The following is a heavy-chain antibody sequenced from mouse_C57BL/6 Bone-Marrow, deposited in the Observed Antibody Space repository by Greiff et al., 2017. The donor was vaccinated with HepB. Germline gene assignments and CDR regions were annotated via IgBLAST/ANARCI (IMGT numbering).Heavy chain of an antibody. CDR2: IYPGDGDT. CDR3: ARSLYAMDY. D-gene: IGHD6-2*01. J-gene: IGHJ4*01. CDR1: GYAFSSSW. Sequence: VQLQQSGPELVKPGASVKISCKASGYAFSSSWMNWVKQRPGKGLEWIGRIYPGDGDTNYNGKFKGKATLNADKSSSTAYMQLSSLTSEDSAVYFCARSLYAMDYWGQGTSVTVSS. V-gene: IGHV1-82*01.